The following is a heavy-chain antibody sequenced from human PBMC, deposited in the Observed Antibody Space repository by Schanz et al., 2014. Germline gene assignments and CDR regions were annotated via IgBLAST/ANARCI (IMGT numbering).Heavy chain of an antibody. Sequence: QVLQVQSGSELRKPGTSVKVSCKASGYSFTPFPIHRVRQAPGQRLEWMGWINAGTGNTEYSQKFQGRVTITRDTLASTAYMEVSSLRSEDTAVYYCARSGSSNWYFFDYWGQGTLVTVSS. V-gene: IGHV1-3*01. CDR1: GYSFTPFP. J-gene: IGHJ4*02. D-gene: IGHD6-13*01. CDR3: ARSGSSNWYFFDY. CDR2: INAGTGNT.